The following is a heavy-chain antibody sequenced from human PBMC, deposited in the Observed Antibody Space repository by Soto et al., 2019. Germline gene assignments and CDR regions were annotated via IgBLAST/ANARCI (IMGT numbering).Heavy chain of an antibody. CDR2: ISAYNGNT. Sequence: QVQLVQSGAEVKKPGASVKVSCKASGYTFTSYGISWVRQAPGQGLEWMGWISAYNGNTNYAQKLQGRVTMTTDTSTSTAYMELRRLRSDATAVYYCARVQEDIVLVPAAMGRWFDPWGQGTLVTVSS. D-gene: IGHD2-2*01. CDR3: ARVQEDIVLVPAAMGRWFDP. J-gene: IGHJ5*02. CDR1: GYTFTSYG. V-gene: IGHV1-18*01.